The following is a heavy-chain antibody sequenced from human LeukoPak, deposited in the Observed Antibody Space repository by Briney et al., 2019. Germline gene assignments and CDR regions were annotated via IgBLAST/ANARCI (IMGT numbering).Heavy chain of an antibody. D-gene: IGHD3-9*01. CDR3: ARSPDILTGEKFDY. V-gene: IGHV1-2*02. J-gene: IGHJ4*02. CDR1: GYTVTSYG. Sequence: GASVKVSCKASGYTVTSYGISWVRQAPGQGLEWMGWINPNSGGTNYAQKFQDRVTMTRDTSISTVYMELSRLRSDDTAVYCCARSPDILTGEKFDYWGQGTLVTVSS. CDR2: INPNSGGT.